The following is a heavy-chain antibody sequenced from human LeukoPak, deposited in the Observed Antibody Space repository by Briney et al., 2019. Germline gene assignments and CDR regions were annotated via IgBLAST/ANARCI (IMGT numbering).Heavy chain of an antibody. Sequence: SETLSLTFTVSGGSISGYYWSWIRQPAGEGLEWIGRIYSAGYTNFNPSLKSRVTVSVDTSRNQFFLMLTSVTAADTAVYYCARDGNYGTRDEWWFDPWGRGTLVTVSS. J-gene: IGHJ5*02. CDR2: IYSAGYT. CDR3: ARDGNYGTRDEWWFDP. V-gene: IGHV4-4*07. CDR1: GGSISGYY. D-gene: IGHD5-24*01.